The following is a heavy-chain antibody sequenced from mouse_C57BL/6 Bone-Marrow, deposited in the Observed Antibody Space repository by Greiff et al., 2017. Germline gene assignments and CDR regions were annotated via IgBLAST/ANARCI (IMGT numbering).Heavy chain of an antibody. CDR3: ARPYYYGSSYGFAY. Sequence: VQLQQSGAELVRPGTSVKVSCKASGYAFTNSLIEWVKQRPGQGLEWIGVINPGGGGTNYNEKFKGKATLTADKSSSPAYMQLSSLTSEASAVFFCARPYYYGSSYGFAYWGQGTLVTVSA. CDR1: GYAFTNSL. V-gene: IGHV1-54*01. CDR2: INPGGGGT. J-gene: IGHJ3*01. D-gene: IGHD1-1*01.